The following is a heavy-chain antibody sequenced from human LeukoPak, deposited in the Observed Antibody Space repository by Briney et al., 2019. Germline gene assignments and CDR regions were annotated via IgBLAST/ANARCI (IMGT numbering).Heavy chain of an antibody. Sequence: ASVKVSCKASGYTFTTYGISWVRQAPGQGLEWMGYIITYNGNTNYAQKFQGRVTITADESTSTAYMELSSLRSEDTAVYYCARQGPGYCGNTRCYGVDYWGQGSLVTVSS. CDR3: ARQGPGYCGNTRCYGVDY. CDR1: GYTFTTYG. CDR2: IITYNGNT. D-gene: IGHD2-2*01. V-gene: IGHV1-18*01. J-gene: IGHJ4*02.